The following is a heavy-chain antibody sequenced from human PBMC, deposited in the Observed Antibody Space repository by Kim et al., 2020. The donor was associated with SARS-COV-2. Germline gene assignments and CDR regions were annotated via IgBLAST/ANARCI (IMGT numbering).Heavy chain of an antibody. CDR2: ISSSGSTI. CDR1: GFTFSSYE. D-gene: IGHD3-9*01. V-gene: IGHV3-48*03. CDR3: ARIPWADWFVY. J-gene: IGHJ4*02. Sequence: GGSLRLSCAASGFTFSSYEMNWVRQAPGKGLEWVSYISSSGSTIYYADSVKGRFTISRDNAKNSLYLQMNSLRAEDTAVYYCARIPWADWFVYWGQGTLVTVSS.